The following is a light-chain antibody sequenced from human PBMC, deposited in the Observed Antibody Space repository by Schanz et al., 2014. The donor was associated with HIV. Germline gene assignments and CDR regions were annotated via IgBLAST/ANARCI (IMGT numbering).Light chain of an antibody. CDR3: QHYGNSSPFT. J-gene: IGKJ3*01. CDR1: QSVSKY. V-gene: IGKV3-20*01. Sequence: IVLTQSPGTLSLSPGESATLSCRASQSVSKYLAWYQQKPGQAPRLLIYDASIRATGIPDRFSGSGSGTYFTLTIIRLEPEDFAVYYCQHYGNSSPFTFGPGTKVETK. CDR2: DAS.